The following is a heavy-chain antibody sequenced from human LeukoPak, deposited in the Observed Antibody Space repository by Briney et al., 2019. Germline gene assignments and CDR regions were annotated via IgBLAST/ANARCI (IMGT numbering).Heavy chain of an antibody. V-gene: IGHV4-34*01. D-gene: IGHD2-2*01. CDR1: GGSFSGYY. CDR3: ASTERCSTTCPLDY. Sequence: SETLSLTCAVYGGSFSGYYWSWIREPPGKGQEWIGEINHSGSTNYNPSLKSRVTISLDTSKKQFSLKLSSVTAADTALYYCASTERCSTTCPLDYWGQGTLVTVSS. J-gene: IGHJ4*02. CDR2: INHSGST.